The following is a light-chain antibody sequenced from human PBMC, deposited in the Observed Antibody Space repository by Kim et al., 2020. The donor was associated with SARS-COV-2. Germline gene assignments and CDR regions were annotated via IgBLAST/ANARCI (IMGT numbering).Light chain of an antibody. J-gene: IGLJ3*02. CDR1: KIGSKC. V-gene: IGLV3-21*04. CDR2: YDS. Sequence: SYELTQPPSVSVAPGKTARITCGGNKIGSKCVSWYQQKPGQAPVLVIYYDSDRPSGIPERFSGSNSGNTATLTISGVEAGDEADYYCQVWDSSSDHPVFGGGTQLTVL. CDR3: QVWDSSSDHPV.